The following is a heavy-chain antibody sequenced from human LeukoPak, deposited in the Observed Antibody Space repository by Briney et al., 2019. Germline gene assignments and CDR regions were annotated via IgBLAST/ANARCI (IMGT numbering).Heavy chain of an antibody. J-gene: IGHJ4*02. CDR1: GFTFSSYT. V-gene: IGHV3-21*01. CDR3: ARDGSRGNLVTAPDF. Sequence: GGSLRLSCAASGFTFSSYTMNWVRQAPGKGLEWVSFISTSSNYIYYADSVKGRFTISRDNARNSLYLQMNSLRAEDTAVYYCARDGSRGNLVTAPDFWGQGTLVTVSS. CDR2: ISTSSNYI. D-gene: IGHD2-21*02.